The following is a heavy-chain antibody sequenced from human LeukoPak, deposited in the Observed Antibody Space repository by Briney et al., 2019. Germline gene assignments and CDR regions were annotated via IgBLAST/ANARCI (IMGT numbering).Heavy chain of an antibody. V-gene: IGHV4-4*07. J-gene: IGHJ4*02. CDR1: GGSISSYY. Sequence: PSETLSLTCTISGGSISSYYWSWIRQPAGKGLEWIGRIYTSGSTNYNPSLETRVTVSVDTSKSQFSLKLSSVTAADTAMYYCAREGDKGGYNYWGQGTLVTVSS. CDR3: AREGDKGGYNY. CDR2: IYTSGST. D-gene: IGHD5-18*01.